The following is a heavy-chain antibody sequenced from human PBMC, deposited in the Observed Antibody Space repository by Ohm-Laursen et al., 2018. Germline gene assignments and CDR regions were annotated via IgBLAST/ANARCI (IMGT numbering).Heavy chain of an antibody. J-gene: IGHJ4*02. CDR3: ARLNGGG. D-gene: IGHD3-16*01. V-gene: IGHV4-34*01. CDR1: GGSFSGYY. Sequence: GTLSLTCAVYGGSFSGYYWSWIRQPPGKGLEWIGEINHSGSTNYNPSLKSRVTISIDTSKNQFSLKLSSVTAADTAVYYCARLNGGGWGQGTLVTVSS. CDR2: INHSGST.